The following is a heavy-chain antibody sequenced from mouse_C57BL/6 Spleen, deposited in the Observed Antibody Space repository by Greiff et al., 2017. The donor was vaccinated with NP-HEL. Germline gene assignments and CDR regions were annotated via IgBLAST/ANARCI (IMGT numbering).Heavy chain of an antibody. CDR3: ARDYGSSYVGAMDY. CDR2: ISDGGSYT. CDR1: GFTFSSYA. D-gene: IGHD1-1*01. J-gene: IGHJ4*01. V-gene: IGHV5-4*01. Sequence: EVQRVESGGGLVKPGGSLKLSCAASGFTFSSYAMSWVRQTPEKRLEWVATISDGGSYTYYPDNVKGRFTISRDNAKNNLYLQMSHLKSEDTAMYYCARDYGSSYVGAMDYWGKGTSVTVSS.